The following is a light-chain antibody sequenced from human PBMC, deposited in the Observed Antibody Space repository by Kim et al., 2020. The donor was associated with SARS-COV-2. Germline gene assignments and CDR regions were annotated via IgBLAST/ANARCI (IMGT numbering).Light chain of an antibody. Sequence: SYELTQPPSVSLSPGQTARITCSGDALAKQFAYWYQLRPGQAPVLAIYKDTERPSGIPERFSGSTSGTTVTLTISGVKAEDEADYYCQSADTTGTSVLFGGGTQLTVL. CDR2: KDT. J-gene: IGLJ2*01. CDR3: QSADTTGTSVL. CDR1: ALAKQF. V-gene: IGLV3-25*03.